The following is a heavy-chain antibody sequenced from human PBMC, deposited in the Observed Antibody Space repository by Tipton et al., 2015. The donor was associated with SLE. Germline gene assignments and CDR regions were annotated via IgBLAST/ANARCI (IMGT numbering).Heavy chain of an antibody. J-gene: IGHJ5*02. V-gene: IGHV1-8*01. CDR3: VRDVGDDYGDLRGP. D-gene: IGHD4-17*01. CDR1: GYTFTTYD. Sequence: QSGAEVKKPGASVKVSCKASGYTFTTYDINWVRQATGQGLEWMGRMNPNSGNTAYAPKFQGRLIMTRNTSISTAYMELSSLRSDDTAVYYCVRDVGDDYGDLRGPWGQGTLVTVSS. CDR2: MNPNSGNT.